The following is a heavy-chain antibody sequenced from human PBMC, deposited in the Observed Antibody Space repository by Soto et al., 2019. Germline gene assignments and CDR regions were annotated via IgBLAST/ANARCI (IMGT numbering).Heavy chain of an antibody. Sequence: QVQLVQSGAEVKEPGSSVKVSCKASGGTFSSYVISWVRQAPGQGPEWMGGIIPMYGTVNYAQNFQDRVTIVADTSTSTAYMELSSLRSEDTAVYYCARDFGCCSGCSCRYNWFDPWVQGTPVTVSS. V-gene: IGHV1-69*06. CDR2: IIPMYGTV. D-gene: IGHD2-15*01. CDR3: ARDFGCCSGCSCRYNWFDP. J-gene: IGHJ5*02. CDR1: GGTFSSYV.